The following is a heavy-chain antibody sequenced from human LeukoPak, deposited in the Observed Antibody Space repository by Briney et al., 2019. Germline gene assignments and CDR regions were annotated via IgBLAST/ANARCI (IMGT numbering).Heavy chain of an antibody. V-gene: IGHV1-58*01. Sequence: SVKVSCKASGFTFTSSAVQWVRQARGQRLEWIGWIVVGSGNTNYAQKFQERVTITRDMSTSTAYMELSSLRSEDTAVYYCAADRRGYDSSGYVDYWGQEPWSPSPQ. J-gene: IGHJ4*01. CDR1: GFTFTSSA. CDR3: AADRRGYDSSGYVDY. CDR2: IVVGSGNT. D-gene: IGHD3-22*01.